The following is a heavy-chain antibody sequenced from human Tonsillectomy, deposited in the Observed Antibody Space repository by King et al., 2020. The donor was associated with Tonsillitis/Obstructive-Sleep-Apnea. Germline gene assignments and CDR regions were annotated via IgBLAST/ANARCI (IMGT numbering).Heavy chain of an antibody. CDR3: ARLTFYWSGGSCYPDAFDI. V-gene: IGHV5-51*01. D-gene: IGHD2-15*01. J-gene: IGHJ3*02. CDR1: GYSFTSYW. CDR2: IYPGDSDT. Sequence: QLVQSGTEVKKPGESLKISCEGSGYSFTSYWIGWVRQMPGEGLEWMGIIYPGDSDTKYSPSFQGRVSISADKSISTAYLQWTSLKASDTAIYYCARLTFYWSGGSCYPDAFDIWGQGTMVTVSS.